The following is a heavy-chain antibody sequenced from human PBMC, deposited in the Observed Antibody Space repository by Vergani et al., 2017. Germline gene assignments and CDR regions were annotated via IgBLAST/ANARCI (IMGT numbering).Heavy chain of an antibody. Sequence: EVQLVESGGGLVQPGGSLRLSCAASGFTFSSHWMSWVRQAPGKGLEWVANIKQDGSEKYYVDSVKGRFTISRDNAKNSLYLQMNSLRAEDTAVYYCARWGYCSSTSCYSGAFDIWGQGTMVTVSS. CDR2: IKQDGSEK. CDR1: GFTFSSHW. D-gene: IGHD2-2*01. V-gene: IGHV3-7*01. J-gene: IGHJ3*02. CDR3: ARWGYCSSTSCYSGAFDI.